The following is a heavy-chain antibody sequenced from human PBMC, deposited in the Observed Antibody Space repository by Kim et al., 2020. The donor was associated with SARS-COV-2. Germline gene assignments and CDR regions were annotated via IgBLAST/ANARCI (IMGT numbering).Heavy chain of an antibody. CDR3: LAEIGSRSFDR. J-gene: IGHJ4*02. V-gene: IGHV3-30*01. Sequence: YPASVKGRFIITRDNTTSTLDLQMNSLRPEDTAVYYCLAEIGSRSFDRWGQGTLVTVST. D-gene: IGHD3-10*01.